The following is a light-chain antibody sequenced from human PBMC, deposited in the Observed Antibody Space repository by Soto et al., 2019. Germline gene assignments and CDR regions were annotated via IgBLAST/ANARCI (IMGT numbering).Light chain of an antibody. CDR3: LESSSALT. CDR2: LAS. J-gene: IGKJ5*01. V-gene: IGKV1-39*01. CDR1: QSISRY. Sequence: DIQMTQSPSTLSASVGDRVTITCRASQSISRYLSWYQQKPGKAPKLLIYLASSLQSGVPSRFSGSGSGTDFTLTISSLQPEDHATYYCLESSSALTFGQGTRLEIK.